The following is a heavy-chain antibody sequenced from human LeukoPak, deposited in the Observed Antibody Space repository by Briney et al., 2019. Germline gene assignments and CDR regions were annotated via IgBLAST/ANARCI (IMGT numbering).Heavy chain of an antibody. CDR2: IYSGGST. CDR1: GFTVSSNY. CDR3: ARDPDGYRQGHHFDY. D-gene: IGHD5-18*01. V-gene: IGHV3-66*01. J-gene: IGHJ4*02. Sequence: PGGSLRLSCAASGFTVSSNYMSWVRQAPGKGLEWVSVIYSGGSTYYADSVKGRFTISRDNSKNTLYLQMNSLKAEDTAVYCCARDPDGYRQGHHFDYWGQGTLVTVSS.